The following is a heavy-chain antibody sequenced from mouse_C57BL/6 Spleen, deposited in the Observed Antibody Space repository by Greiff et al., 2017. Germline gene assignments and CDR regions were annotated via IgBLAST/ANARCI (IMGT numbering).Heavy chain of an antibody. V-gene: IGHV1-52*01. D-gene: IGHD2-4*01. CDR2: IDPSDSAT. CDR3: ARAATMITTFFDD. J-gene: IGHJ2*01. Sequence: QVPLQQPGAELVRPSSSLTLSCTVSGYSFTSYWMHWVRPSPLPGLEWIGNIDPSDSATHYTQTFKDQATLTVANSSRPAFLQHTSLTPEDSALYYWARAATMITTFFDDGGQGTTLTVSS. CDR1: GYSFTSYW.